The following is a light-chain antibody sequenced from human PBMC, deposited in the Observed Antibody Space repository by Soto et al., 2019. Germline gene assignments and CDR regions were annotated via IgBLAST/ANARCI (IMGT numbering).Light chain of an antibody. V-gene: IGKV1-5*03. CDR1: QSISSW. CDR3: QQYTNTNNPWM. J-gene: IGKJ1*01. CDR2: KAS. Sequence: DIQMTQSPSTLSASVVDIVTITFRSSQSISSWLAWYQQTPGKAPKLLIYKASSLESGVPSRFSGSGSGTEFTLIISGLQPDDSATYYCQQYTNTNNPWMFGQGTKGDIK.